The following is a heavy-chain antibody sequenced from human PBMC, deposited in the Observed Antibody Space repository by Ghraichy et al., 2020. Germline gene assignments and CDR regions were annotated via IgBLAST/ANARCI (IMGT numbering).Heavy chain of an antibody. Sequence: LSLTCAASGITFNSYAMSWVRQAPGKGLEWGSAISGSGGSTYYADSVKGRFTISRDNSKNTLNLQMNSLRAEDTAVYYCAKDRMVRGVIITRTKNYGMGVWGQGTTVTVSS. CDR3: AKDRMVRGVIITRTKNYGMGV. CDR2: ISGSGGST. J-gene: IGHJ6*02. D-gene: IGHD3-10*01. CDR1: GITFNSYA. V-gene: IGHV3-23*01.